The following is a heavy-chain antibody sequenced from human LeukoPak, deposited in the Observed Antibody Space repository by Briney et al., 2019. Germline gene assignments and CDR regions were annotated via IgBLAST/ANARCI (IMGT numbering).Heavy chain of an antibody. CDR3: ARGEMITFGGVIDLFYY. D-gene: IGHD3-16*02. CDR1: GYTFTSYG. CDR2: ISAYNGNT. V-gene: IGHV1-18*01. Sequence: ASVKVSCKASGYTFTSYGISWVRQAPGQGLEWMGWISAYNGNTHYAQKLQGRVTLTTDTSTSTAYIELRRLRSDDTAVYYCARGEMITFGGVIDLFYYWGQGTLVTVSS. J-gene: IGHJ4*02.